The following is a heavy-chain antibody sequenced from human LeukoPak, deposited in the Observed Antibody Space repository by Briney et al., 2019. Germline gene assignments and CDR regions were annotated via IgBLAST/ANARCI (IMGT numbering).Heavy chain of an antibody. J-gene: IGHJ6*03. Sequence: GASVKVSCKASGYTFTGYYMHWVRQAPGQGLEWMGWINPNSGGTNYAQKFQGRVTMTRDTSISTAYMELSRLRSDDTAVYYCARDGITIFGVVIPDYYYYYMDVWGKGTTVTVSS. V-gene: IGHV1-2*02. CDR1: GYTFTGYY. CDR3: ARDGITIFGVVIPDYYYYYMDV. D-gene: IGHD3-3*01. CDR2: INPNSGGT.